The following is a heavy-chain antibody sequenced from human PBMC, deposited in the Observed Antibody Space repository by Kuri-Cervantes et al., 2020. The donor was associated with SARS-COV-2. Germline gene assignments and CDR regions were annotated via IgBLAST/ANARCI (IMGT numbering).Heavy chain of an antibody. CDR1: GYTFTSYA. Sequence: ASVKVSCKASGYTFTSYAMHWVRQAPGQRLEWMGWINAGNGNTKHSQKFQGRVTITRDTSASTAYMELSSLRSEDTAVYYRARGGDFWYFYYGMDVWGQGTTVTVSS. D-gene: IGHD3-3*01. V-gene: IGHV1-3*01. CDR2: INAGNGNT. J-gene: IGHJ6*02. CDR3: ARGGDFWYFYYGMDV.